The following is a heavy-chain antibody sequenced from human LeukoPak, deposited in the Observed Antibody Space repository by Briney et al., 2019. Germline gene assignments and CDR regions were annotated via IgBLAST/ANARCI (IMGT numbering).Heavy chain of an antibody. CDR3: ALGVVVTAIGGYDY. D-gene: IGHD2-21*02. V-gene: IGHV3-33*01. CDR2: TWYDGSNK. Sequence: GRSLRLSCAASGFTFSSYGMHWVRQAPGKGLEWVAVTWYDGSNKYYADSVKGRFTISRDNSKNTLYLQMNSLRAEDTAVYYCALGVVVTAIGGYDYWGQGTLVTVSS. CDR1: GFTFSSYG. J-gene: IGHJ4*02.